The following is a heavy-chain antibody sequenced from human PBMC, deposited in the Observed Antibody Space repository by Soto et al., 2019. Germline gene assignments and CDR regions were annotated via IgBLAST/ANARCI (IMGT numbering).Heavy chain of an antibody. D-gene: IGHD6-19*01. CDR3: ARDAGYSSRFDY. CDR1: GYTFTSYA. CDR2: INAGNGNT. J-gene: IGHJ4*02. Sequence: ASVKVSCKASGYTFTSYAMHWVRQAPGQRLEWMGWINAGNGNTKYSQKFQGRVTISVDTSKNQFSLKLSSVTAADTAVYYCARDAGYSSRFDYWGQGTLVTVSS. V-gene: IGHV1-3*01.